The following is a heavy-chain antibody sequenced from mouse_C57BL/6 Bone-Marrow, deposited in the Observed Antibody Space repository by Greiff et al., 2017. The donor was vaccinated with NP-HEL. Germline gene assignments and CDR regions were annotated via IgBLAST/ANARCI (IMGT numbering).Heavy chain of an antibody. CDR1: GFSLTSYG. CDR3: ARRTGTGWFAY. J-gene: IGHJ3*01. Sequence: QVQLQQSGPGLVQPSQSLSITCTVSGFSLTSYGVHWVRQSPGKGLEWLGVIWSGGSTDYNAAFISRLSISKDNSKSQVFFKMNSLQADDTAIYYCARRTGTGWFAYWGQGTLVTVSA. D-gene: IGHD4-1*01. CDR2: IWSGGST. V-gene: IGHV2-2*01.